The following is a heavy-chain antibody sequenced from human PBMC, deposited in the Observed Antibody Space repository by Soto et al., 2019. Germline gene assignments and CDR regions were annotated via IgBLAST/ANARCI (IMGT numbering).Heavy chain of an antibody. J-gene: IGHJ5*02. CDR3: ARDSNYYDGRGNYYGWFDP. Sequence: SVKVSCKASGGTSSSYAISWVRQAPGQGLEWMGGIIPIFGTANYAQKFQGRVTITADESTSTAYMELSSLRSEDTAVYYCARDSNYYDGRGNYYGWFDPGAREPWSPSPQ. CDR1: GGTSSSYA. V-gene: IGHV1-69*13. D-gene: IGHD3-22*01. CDR2: IIPIFGTA.